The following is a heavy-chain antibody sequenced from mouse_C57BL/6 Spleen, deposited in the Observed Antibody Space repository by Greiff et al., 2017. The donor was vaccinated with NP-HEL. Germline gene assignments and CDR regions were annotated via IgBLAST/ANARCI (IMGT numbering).Heavy chain of an antibody. V-gene: IGHV1-26*01. Sequence: EVQLQQSGPELVKPGASVKISCKASGYTFTDYYMNWVKQSHGKSLEWIGDINPNNGGTSYNQKFKGKATLTVDKSSSTAYMELRSLTSEDSAVYYCALYYYGSSLYFDYWGQGTTLTVSS. CDR1: GYTFTDYY. J-gene: IGHJ2*01. CDR2: INPNNGGT. D-gene: IGHD1-1*01. CDR3: ALYYYGSSLYFDY.